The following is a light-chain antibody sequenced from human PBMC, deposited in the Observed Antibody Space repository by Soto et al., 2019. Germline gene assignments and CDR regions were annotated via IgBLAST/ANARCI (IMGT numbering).Light chain of an antibody. Sequence: QLVLTQPPSASGTPGQRVTISCSGSSSNIGSNAVNWYQQLPGTAPKLLIYNYDQRPSGVPARLSGSKSGTSASLAISGLQSDDEADYYCASWDDSLNGWVFGGGTQLTVL. CDR3: ASWDDSLNGWV. CDR2: NYD. CDR1: SSNIGSNA. J-gene: IGLJ3*02. V-gene: IGLV1-44*01.